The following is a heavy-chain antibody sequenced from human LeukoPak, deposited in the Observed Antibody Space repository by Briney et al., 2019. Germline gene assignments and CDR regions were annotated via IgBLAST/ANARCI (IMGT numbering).Heavy chain of an antibody. CDR2: IKSDGSST. J-gene: IGHJ5*02. Sequence: GGSLRLSCAASGFTFRIYSMHWVRQAPGKGLVWVSRIKSDGSSTSYADSVKGRFTISRDNAKNTLYLQMDSLRVEDTAVYYCAKSDWFDPWGQGTLVTVSS. CDR3: AKSDWFDP. CDR1: GFTFRIYS. V-gene: IGHV3-74*01.